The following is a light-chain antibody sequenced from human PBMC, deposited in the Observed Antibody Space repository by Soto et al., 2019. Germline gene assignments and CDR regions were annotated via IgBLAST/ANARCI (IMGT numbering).Light chain of an antibody. CDR2: DAY. CDR3: QQRDNWPIT. J-gene: IGKJ5*01. V-gene: IGKV3-11*01. CDR1: QSISSY. Sequence: EIVLTQSPATLSLSPGEGATLSCRASQSISSYLTWYQQKPGQAPRLLIFDAYKRATGIPARFSGSGSGTDFTLPISSLEPEDFAVYYCQQRDNWPITFGQGTRLEIK.